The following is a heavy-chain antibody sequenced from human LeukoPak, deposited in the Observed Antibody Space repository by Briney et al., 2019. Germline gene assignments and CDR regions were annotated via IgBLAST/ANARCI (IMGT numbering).Heavy chain of an antibody. V-gene: IGHV3-48*01. Sequence: GSLRLSCAASGFTFSSSSVNWVRQAPGKGLEWVSYITSSSSTIYYADSVKGRFTISRDSAKNSLYLQMNSLRAEDTAVYYCAREGVGGWYNGRYYMDVWGKGTTVTVSS. CDR1: GFTFSSSS. CDR2: ITSSSSTI. J-gene: IGHJ6*03. CDR3: AREGVGGWYNGRYYMDV. D-gene: IGHD1-14*01.